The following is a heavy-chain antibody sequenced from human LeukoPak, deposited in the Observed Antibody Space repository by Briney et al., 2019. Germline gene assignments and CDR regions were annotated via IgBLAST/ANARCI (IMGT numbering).Heavy chain of an antibody. V-gene: IGHV3-43D*03. CDR2: ISWDGGST. Sequence: KPGGSLRLSCAASGFTFDGYAMHWVRQAPGKGLEWVSLISWDGGSTYYADSVKGRFTISRDNSKNSLYLQMNSLRAEDTALYYCAKPHKRSLTRSDAFDIWGQGTMVTVSS. D-gene: IGHD2-2*01. J-gene: IGHJ3*02. CDR1: GFTFDGYA. CDR3: AKPHKRSLTRSDAFDI.